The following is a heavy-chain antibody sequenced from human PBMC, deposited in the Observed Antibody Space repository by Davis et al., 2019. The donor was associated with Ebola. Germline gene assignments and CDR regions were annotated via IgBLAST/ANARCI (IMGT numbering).Heavy chain of an antibody. V-gene: IGHV4-39*01. D-gene: IGHD4-17*01. CDR1: GGTISSSNAF. CDR3: ARGDYAEAAFDV. J-gene: IGHJ3*01. Sequence: PSETLSLTCTASGGTISSSNAFWGWIRQPPGKGLEWIGNMYYSGNAYYDPSLKSRATISVDASKNQFFLTLMSVTATDTAVYYCARGDYAEAAFDVWGQGTVVTVSS. CDR2: MYYSGNA.